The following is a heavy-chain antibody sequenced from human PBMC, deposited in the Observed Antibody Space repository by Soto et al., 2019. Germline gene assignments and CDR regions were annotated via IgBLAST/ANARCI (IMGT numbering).Heavy chain of an antibody. CDR2: ISSSSSYI. CDR1: GFTFSSYS. D-gene: IGHD3-22*01. CDR3: ARDAYYYDSSGYENWFDP. V-gene: IGHV3-21*01. Sequence: GGSLRLSCAASGFTFSSYSMNWVRQAPGKGLEWVSSISSSSSYIYYADSVKGRFTISRDNAKNSLYLQMNSLRAEDTAVYYCARDAYYYDSSGYENWFDPWGQGTLVTVSS. J-gene: IGHJ5*02.